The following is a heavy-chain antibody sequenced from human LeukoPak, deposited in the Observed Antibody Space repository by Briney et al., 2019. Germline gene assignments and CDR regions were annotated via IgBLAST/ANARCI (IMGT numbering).Heavy chain of an antibody. CDR1: GFTFSRYG. D-gene: IGHD3-10*01. CDR3: ARANYGSGSNYNYGMDV. J-gene: IGHJ6*02. Sequence: GGSLRLSCAASGFTFSRYGMHWVRQAPGKGLEWVAVIWYDGSDKYYADSVEGRFTISRDNSKDTLYLQMNSLRAEDTALYYCARANYGSGSNYNYGMDVWGQGTTVTVSS. V-gene: IGHV3-33*01. CDR2: IWYDGSDK.